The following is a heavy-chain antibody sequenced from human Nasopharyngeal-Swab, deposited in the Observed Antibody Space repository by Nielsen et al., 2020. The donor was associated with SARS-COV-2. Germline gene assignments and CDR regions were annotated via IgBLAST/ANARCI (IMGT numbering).Heavy chain of an antibody. CDR2: VSHSGTA. CDR3: ARGGQDNALDV. D-gene: IGHD1-1*01. V-gene: IGHV4-34*01. J-gene: IGHJ6*02. CDR1: GASFTGIF. Sequence: SETLSLTCTYKGASFTGIFWNWVRQPPGKGLEWIGEVSHSGTATYNPFLTGRVTISLDTAWRQFSLRLSSLSDADTAVYFCARGGQDNALDVWDQGTKVAVSS.